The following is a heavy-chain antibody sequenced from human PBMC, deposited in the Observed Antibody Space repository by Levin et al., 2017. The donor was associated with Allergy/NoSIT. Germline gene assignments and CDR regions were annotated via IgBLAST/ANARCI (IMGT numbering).Heavy chain of an antibody. CDR2: INPNSGGT. V-gene: IGHV1-2*02. CDR3: ARDNLELRRRGGRRDAFDI. J-gene: IGHJ3*02. Sequence: GGSLRLSCKASGSTFTGYYMHWVRQAPGQGLEWMGWINPNSGGTNYAQKFQGRVTMTRDTSISTAYMELSRLRSDDTAVYYCARDNLELRRRGGRRDAFDIWGQGTMVTVSS. CDR1: GSTFTGYY. D-gene: IGHD1-7*01.